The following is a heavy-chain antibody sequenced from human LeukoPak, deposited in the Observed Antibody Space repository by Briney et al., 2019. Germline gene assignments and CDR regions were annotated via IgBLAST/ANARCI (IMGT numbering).Heavy chain of an antibody. D-gene: IGHD4-17*01. CDR1: GGSFSGYY. V-gene: IGHV4-34*01. CDR3: ARVSMTTVTPYYFDY. J-gene: IGHJ4*02. CDR2: INHGGST. Sequence: SETLSLTCAVYGGSFSGYYWSWIRQPPGKGLEWIGEINHGGSTNYNPSLKSRVTISVDTSKNQFSLKLSSVTAADTAVYYCARVSMTTVTPYYFDYWGQGTLVTVSS.